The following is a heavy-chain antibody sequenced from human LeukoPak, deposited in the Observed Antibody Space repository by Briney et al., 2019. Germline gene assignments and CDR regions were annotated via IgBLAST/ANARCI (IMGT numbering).Heavy chain of an antibody. CDR3: ARGSHYYDSTLETNWFDP. CDR1: GGSFSGYY. Sequence: SETLSLTCAVYGGSFSGYYWSWIRQPPGKGLEWIGEINHSGSTNYNPSLKSRVTISVDTSKNQFSLKLSPVTAADTAVYYCARGSHYYDSTLETNWFDPWGQGTLVTVSS. V-gene: IGHV4-34*01. D-gene: IGHD3-22*01. J-gene: IGHJ5*02. CDR2: INHSGST.